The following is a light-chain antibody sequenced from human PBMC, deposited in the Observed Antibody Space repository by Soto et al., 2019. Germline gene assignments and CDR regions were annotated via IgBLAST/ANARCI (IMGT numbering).Light chain of an antibody. CDR1: SSDVGAYNY. V-gene: IGLV2-14*01. Sequence: QSALTQPASVSGSPGQSITISCIGTSSDVGAYNYVSWYQQHPGKAPKLMIYEVRNRPSGVSNRFSGSKSGNTASLTISGLRASDEADYYCSSYTSSSTLYVFGTGTKVTVL. CDR3: SSYTSSSTLYV. CDR2: EVR. J-gene: IGLJ1*01.